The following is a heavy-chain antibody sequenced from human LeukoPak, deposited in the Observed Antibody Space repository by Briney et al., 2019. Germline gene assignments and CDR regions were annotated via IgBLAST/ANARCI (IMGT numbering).Heavy chain of an antibody. D-gene: IGHD6-6*01. Sequence: PSETLSLTCTVSGYSISTGYYWDWIRQPPGKGLEWIGTFYHGGSTYYNPSLKSRVTISVDTSKNQFSLNLTSVTAADTAVYYCARAMSIAARLQTILDYWRQGTLVTVSS. V-gene: IGHV4-38-2*02. CDR2: FYHGGST. J-gene: IGHJ4*02. CDR1: GYSISTGYY. CDR3: ARAMSIAARLQTILDY.